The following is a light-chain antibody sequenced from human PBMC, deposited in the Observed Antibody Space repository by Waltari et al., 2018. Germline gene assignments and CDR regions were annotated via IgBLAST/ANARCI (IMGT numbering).Light chain of an antibody. V-gene: IGLV2-14*01. Sequence: QSALTQPASVSGSPGQSITISCTGTSSAVGGYNYVPWYQQHPGNAPKLMIYEVSNLPSGVSNRFSGSKSGNTASLTISGLQAEDEADYYCSSYTSSSTPVVFGGGTKLTVL. CDR2: EVS. CDR1: SSAVGGYNY. J-gene: IGLJ2*01. CDR3: SSYTSSSTPVV.